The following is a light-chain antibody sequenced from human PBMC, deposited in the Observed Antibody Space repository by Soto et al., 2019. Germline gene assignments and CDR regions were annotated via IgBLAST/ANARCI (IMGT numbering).Light chain of an antibody. CDR1: SSDVGADIF. CDR3: VSFRPSRCDV. J-gene: IGLJ1*01. V-gene: IGLV2-14*03. CDR2: DII. Sequence: QSVLTQPASVSGSPGQSITISCTGTSSDVGADIFVSWYQQQPGKAPKLMIYDIINRPSGGSNRLSGSKAGNTAALTGCGLKAEDEGEYYWVSFRPSRCDVFGTGTMVTVL.